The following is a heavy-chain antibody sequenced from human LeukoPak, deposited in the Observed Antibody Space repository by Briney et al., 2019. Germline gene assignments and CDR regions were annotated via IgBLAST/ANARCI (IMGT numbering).Heavy chain of an antibody. CDR3: ARGVRGAIGPVKYYMDV. CDR2: IGTAGDT. D-gene: IGHD3-10*01. V-gene: IGHV3-13*01. Sequence: GGSLRLSCAASGFTFSSYDMHWVRQATGKGLEWVSAIGTAGDTYYPGSVKGRFTISRENAKNSLYLQMNSLRAGDTAVYYCARGVRGAIGPVKYYMDVWGKGTTVTVSS. CDR1: GFTFSSYD. J-gene: IGHJ6*03.